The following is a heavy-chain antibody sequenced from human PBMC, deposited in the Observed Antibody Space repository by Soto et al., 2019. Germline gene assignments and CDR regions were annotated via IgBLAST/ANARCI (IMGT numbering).Heavy chain of an antibody. CDR1: GYTFTCYG. J-gene: IGHJ4*02. CDR3: ARDNGSESDY. Sequence: QVQLVQSGAEVKKPGASVKVSCKASGYTFTCYGLSWVRQAPGQGLEWMGWISAYNGNTNYAQKLQGRVTMTTDTSASTAYSELRRLRSADTAVYYCARDNGSESDYWGQGTLVTVSS. D-gene: IGHD5-12*01. CDR2: ISAYNGNT. V-gene: IGHV1-18*01.